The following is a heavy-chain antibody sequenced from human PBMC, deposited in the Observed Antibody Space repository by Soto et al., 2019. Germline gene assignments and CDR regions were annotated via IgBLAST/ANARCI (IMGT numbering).Heavy chain of an antibody. Sequence: ESGGGLVKPGGSLRLSCVASGFTFSDYYMSWIRQAPGKGLEWVSYISSSSSYTNYADSVKGRFTISRDNAKNSLYLQMNSLRAEDPAVYYCARDHHRYSGYDYVDYWGQGTLVTVSS. CDR2: ISSSSSYT. J-gene: IGHJ4*02. V-gene: IGHV3-11*05. D-gene: IGHD5-12*01. CDR3: ARDHHRYSGYDYVDY. CDR1: GFTFSDYY.